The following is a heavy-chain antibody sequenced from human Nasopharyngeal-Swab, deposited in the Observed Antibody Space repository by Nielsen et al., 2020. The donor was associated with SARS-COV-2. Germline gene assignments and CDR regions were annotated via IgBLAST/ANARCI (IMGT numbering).Heavy chain of an antibody. CDR1: GGSISSYY. D-gene: IGHD2-8*01. Sequence: SETLSLTCTVSGGSISSYYWSWIRRPPGKGLEWIGYIYYSGSTNYNPSLKSRVTISVDTSNNQFSLKLSSVTAADTAVYYCARGGNVVMVYALMDWGQGTLVTVSS. V-gene: IGHV4-59*12. CDR3: ARGGNVVMVYALMD. CDR2: IYYSGST. J-gene: IGHJ4*02.